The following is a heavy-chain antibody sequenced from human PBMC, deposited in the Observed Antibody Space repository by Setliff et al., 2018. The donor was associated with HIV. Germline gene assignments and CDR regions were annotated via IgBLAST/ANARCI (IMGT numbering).Heavy chain of an antibody. CDR3: VKGGRYSADPLDY. D-gene: IGHD1-26*01. CDR2: ITSDGNNT. Sequence: PGGSLRLSCSGSGFVFGAYALHWVRQAPGKGLQYISAITSDGNNTYYADSVKGRFTISRDNSKNTLYLQMSSLRAEDTAVYYCVKGGRYSADPLDYWGQGTLVTVSS. CDR1: GFVFGAYA. J-gene: IGHJ4*02. V-gene: IGHV3-64D*09.